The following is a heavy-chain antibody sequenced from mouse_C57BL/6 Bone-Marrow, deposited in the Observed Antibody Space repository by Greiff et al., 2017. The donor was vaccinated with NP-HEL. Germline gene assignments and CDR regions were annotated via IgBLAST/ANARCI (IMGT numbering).Heavy chain of an antibody. CDR1: GYTFTSYW. Sequence: QVQLKQSGAELVRPGSSVKLSCKASGYTFTSYWMDWVKQRPGQGLEWIGNIYPSDSETHYNQKFKDKATLTVDKSSSTAYMQLSSLTSEDSAVYYCARGSSYRWYFDVWGTGTTVTVSS. D-gene: IGHD1-1*01. J-gene: IGHJ1*03. V-gene: IGHV1-61*01. CDR3: ARGSSYRWYFDV. CDR2: IYPSDSET.